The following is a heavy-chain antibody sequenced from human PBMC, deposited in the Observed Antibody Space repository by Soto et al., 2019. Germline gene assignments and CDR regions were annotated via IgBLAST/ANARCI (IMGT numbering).Heavy chain of an antibody. CDR2: ISSIGTTI. V-gene: IGHV3-48*03. CDR1: GFSFSTSE. D-gene: IGHD3-10*01. J-gene: IGHJ4*02. Sequence: GGSLRLSCSASGFSFSTSEMNWVRQAPGKGLEWISYISSIGTTIYYADSVKGRFTISRENSKNTLYLQMNSLRTEDSAVYYCAKAGGGFGDFVHHWGQGTPVTVSS. CDR3: AKAGGGFGDFVHH.